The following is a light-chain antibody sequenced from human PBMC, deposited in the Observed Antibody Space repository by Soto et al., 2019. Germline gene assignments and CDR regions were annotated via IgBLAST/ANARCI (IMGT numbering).Light chain of an antibody. J-gene: IGKJ1*01. CDR2: GAS. Sequence: EIVLTQSPGTLSLSPGERATLSCRASQSVSRSFLAWYQQKPGQAPRLLIYGASSRATGIPDQFSGSGSGTDFTLTISRLDPEDFEVYYCQQYDSSPWTFGQGTKVEIK. CDR3: QQYDSSPWT. V-gene: IGKV3-20*01. CDR1: QSVSRSF.